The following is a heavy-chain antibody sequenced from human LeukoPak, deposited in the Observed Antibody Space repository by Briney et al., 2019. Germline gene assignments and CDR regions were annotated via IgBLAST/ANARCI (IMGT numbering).Heavy chain of an antibody. CDR3: AREVVVPAAIEYYFDY. Sequence: SETLSLTCTVSGVSISSYYWSWIRQPAGKGLEWIGRIYTSGSTNYNPSLKSRVTMSVDTSKNQFSLKLSSVTAADTAVYYCAREVVVPAAIEYYFDYWGQGTLVTVSS. V-gene: IGHV4-4*07. D-gene: IGHD2-2*02. CDR2: IYTSGST. CDR1: GVSISSYY. J-gene: IGHJ4*02.